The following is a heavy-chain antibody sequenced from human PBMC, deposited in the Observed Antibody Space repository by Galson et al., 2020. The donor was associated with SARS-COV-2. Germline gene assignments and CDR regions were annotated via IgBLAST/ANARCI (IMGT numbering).Heavy chain of an antibody. D-gene: IGHD3-22*01. CDR2: IKQDGSEK. V-gene: IGHV3-7*05. CDR3: ASSLFGGYSTRRDPVLGY. J-gene: IGHJ4*02. Sequence: GESLKISCAASGFTFSSYWMSWVRQAPGKGLEWVANIKQDGSEKYYVDSVKGRFTISRDNAKNSLYLQMNSLRAEDTAVYYCASSLFGGYSTRRDPVLGYWGQGTLVTVSS. CDR1: GFTFSSYW.